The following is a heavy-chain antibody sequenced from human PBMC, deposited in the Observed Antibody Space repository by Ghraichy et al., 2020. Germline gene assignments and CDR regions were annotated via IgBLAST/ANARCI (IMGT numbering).Heavy chain of an antibody. CDR2: IKSKTDGGTT. D-gene: IGHD5-12*01. CDR3: TTRTLIVATIPEPFDP. J-gene: IGHJ5*02. Sequence: LSLTCAASGFTFSNAWMSWVRQAPGKGLEWVGRIKSKTDGGTTDYAAPVKGRFTISRDDSKNTLYLQMNSLKTEDTAVYYCTTRTLIVATIPEPFDPWGQGTLVTVSS. CDR1: GFTFSNAW. V-gene: IGHV3-15*01.